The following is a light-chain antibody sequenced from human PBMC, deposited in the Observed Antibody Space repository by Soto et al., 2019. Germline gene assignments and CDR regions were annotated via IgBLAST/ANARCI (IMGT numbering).Light chain of an antibody. Sequence: QSVLTQPPSVSGAPGQRVTISCTGSSSNIGAGYDVNWYQQLPGTAPKLLIYGNSNRPSGVPDRFSGSKSGTSASLAITGLQAEDEADYYCQSYDSSLSDLFGGGTQLTVL. CDR1: SSNIGAGYD. J-gene: IGLJ3*02. CDR2: GNS. CDR3: QSYDSSLSDL. V-gene: IGLV1-40*01.